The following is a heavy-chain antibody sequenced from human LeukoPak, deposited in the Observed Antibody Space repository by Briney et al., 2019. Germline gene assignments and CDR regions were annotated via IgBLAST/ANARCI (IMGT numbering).Heavy chain of an antibody. CDR1: GFTFSNAW. CDR3: TTSPGYDILTGYIKTFDY. V-gene: IGHV3-15*01. J-gene: IGHJ4*02. CDR2: IKSKTDGATI. Sequence: GGSLRLSCAASGFTFSNAWMSWVRQAPGKGLEWVGRIKSKTDGATIDYAAPAKGRFTIARDDSKNTLYLQMNSLKTEDTAVYYCTTSPGYDILTGYIKTFDYWGQGSLVTVSS. D-gene: IGHD3-9*01.